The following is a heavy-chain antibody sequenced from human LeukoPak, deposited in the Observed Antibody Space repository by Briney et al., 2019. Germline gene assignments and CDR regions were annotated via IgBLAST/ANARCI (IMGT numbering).Heavy chain of an antibody. CDR3: ARRPSYGAIDY. CDR2: IHHSGSI. CDR1: GVSISSNLW. D-gene: IGHD5-18*01. J-gene: IGHJ4*02. Sequence: SETLSLTCAVSGVSISSNLWWTWVRQPPGKGLEWIAEIHHSGSINYNPSLKSRVTISVDKAKNQFSLKLSSVTATDTAVYYCARRPSYGAIDYWGQGTLVTVSS. V-gene: IGHV4-4*02.